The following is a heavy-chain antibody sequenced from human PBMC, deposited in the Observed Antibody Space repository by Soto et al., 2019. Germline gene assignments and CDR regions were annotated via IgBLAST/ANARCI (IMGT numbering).Heavy chain of an antibody. CDR2: IYPGDSDT. CDR1: GYIFTSYW. J-gene: IGHJ3*02. CDR3: ARPLPTAIFAFDI. Sequence: GESLKISCNGSGYIFTSYWIGWVRQMPGKGLEWMGIIYPGDSDTRDSPSFQGQVTISADKSISTAYLQWSSLKASDTAMYYCARPLPTAIFAFDIWGQGTMVTVSS. V-gene: IGHV5-51*01. D-gene: IGHD4-17*01.